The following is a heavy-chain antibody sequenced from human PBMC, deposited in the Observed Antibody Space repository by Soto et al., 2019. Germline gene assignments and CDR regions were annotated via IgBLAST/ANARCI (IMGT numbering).Heavy chain of an antibody. CDR3: ARLVYNTRLNYMYFDF. Sequence: SETLSLTCAVSGVSISSGNWWTWVRQTPQRGLEYIGEIFHDGTANYYPSFERRVAISVDTSKNQFSLKLTSVTAADTAIYFCARLVYNTRLNYMYFDFWGQGALVTVSS. J-gene: IGHJ4*02. CDR1: GVSISSGNW. D-gene: IGHD1-20*01. CDR2: IFHDGTA. V-gene: IGHV4-4*02.